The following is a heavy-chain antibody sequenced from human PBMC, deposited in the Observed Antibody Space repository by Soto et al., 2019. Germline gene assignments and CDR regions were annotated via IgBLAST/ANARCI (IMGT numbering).Heavy chain of an antibody. D-gene: IGHD6-13*01. CDR2: ISGSGGST. CDR1: GFTFSSYG. CDR3: ANGQYSCSYDYFQH. J-gene: IGHJ1*01. Sequence: GGSLRLSCAASGFTFSSYGMHWVRQAPGKGLEWVAAISGSGGSTYYADSVKGRFTISRDNSKNTLYLQMNSLRAEDTAVYYCANGQYSCSYDYFQHWGQGTLVTVSS. V-gene: IGHV3-23*01.